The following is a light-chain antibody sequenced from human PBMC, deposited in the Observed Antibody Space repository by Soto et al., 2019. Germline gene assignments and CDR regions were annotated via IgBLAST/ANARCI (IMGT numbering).Light chain of an antibody. CDR3: QQSYSTPST. CDR2: AAS. V-gene: IGKV1-39*01. Sequence: DIQMTQSPSSLSASVGDRVIITCRASQSISSYLNWYQQKPGKAPKLLIYAASSLQSGVPSRFSGSGSGTEFTLTISSLQPEDFATYYCQQSYSTPSTFGQGTKVEIK. CDR1: QSISSY. J-gene: IGKJ1*01.